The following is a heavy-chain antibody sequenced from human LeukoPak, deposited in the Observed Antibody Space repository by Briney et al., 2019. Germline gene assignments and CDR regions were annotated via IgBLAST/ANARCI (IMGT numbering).Heavy chain of an antibody. Sequence: ASVKVSCKASGGTFSSYAISWVRQAPGQGLEWMGGIIPIFGTANYAQKFQGRVTITADESTSTAYMELSSLRSEDTAVYYCASPILSPRDCMDVWGKGTTVTVSS. D-gene: IGHD3-3*02. CDR3: ASPILSPRDCMDV. CDR1: GGTFSSYA. J-gene: IGHJ6*03. CDR2: IIPIFGTA. V-gene: IGHV1-69*13.